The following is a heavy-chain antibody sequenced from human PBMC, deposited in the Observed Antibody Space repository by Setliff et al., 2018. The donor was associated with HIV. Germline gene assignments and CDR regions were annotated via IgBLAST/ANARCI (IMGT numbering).Heavy chain of an antibody. CDR3: ATYADRESNRFDP. Sequence: SETLSLTCTVSGGSISSHYWSWIRQPPGKGLEWIGSIYYSGSTYYNPSLKSRVTISVDTSKNQFSLKLSSVTAADTAVYSCATYADRESNRFDPWGQGILVTVSS. CDR2: IYYSGST. J-gene: IGHJ5*02. V-gene: IGHV4-59*05. CDR1: GGSISSHY. D-gene: IGHD3-10*01.